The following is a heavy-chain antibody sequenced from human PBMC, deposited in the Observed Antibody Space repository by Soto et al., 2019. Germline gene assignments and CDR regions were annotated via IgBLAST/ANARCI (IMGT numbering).Heavy chain of an antibody. Sequence: QVQLVQSGAEVKKPGASVKVSCKASGYTFTSYGISWVRQAPGQGLEWMGWISAYNGNTNYAQKLQGRVTMTTDTSTSTDYMELRSLRSDDTAVYYCARDPPYSSGWYAGFDPWGQGTLVTVSS. D-gene: IGHD6-19*01. J-gene: IGHJ5*02. V-gene: IGHV1-18*01. CDR1: GYTFTSYG. CDR3: ARDPPYSSGWYAGFDP. CDR2: ISAYNGNT.